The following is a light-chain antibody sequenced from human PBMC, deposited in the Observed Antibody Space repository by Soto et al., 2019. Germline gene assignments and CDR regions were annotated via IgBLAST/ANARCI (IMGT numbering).Light chain of an antibody. J-gene: IGLJ2*01. Sequence: QSVLTQPPSVSGAPGQRVTISCTGSSFNIGAGYDVHWYQQLPGTAPKLLIYTTTHQPSGVHDRLSGSKSGTSASLVITGLQDDNEADYYCQSFDSSLSGSRIFGGGTKLTVL. CDR2: TTT. CDR1: SFNIGAGYD. V-gene: IGLV1-40*01. CDR3: QSFDSSLSGSRI.